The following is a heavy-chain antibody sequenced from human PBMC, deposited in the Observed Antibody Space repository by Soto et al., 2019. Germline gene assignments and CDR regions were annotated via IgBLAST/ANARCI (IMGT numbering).Heavy chain of an antibody. CDR3: ARDMGTVTTGSYYYGMDV. Sequence: TSETLSLTCTVSGGSISSGDYYWSWIRQPPGKGLEWIGYIYYSGSTYYNPSLKSRVTISVDTSKNQFSLKLSSVTAADTAVYYCARDMGTVTTGSYYYGMDVWGQATTVTVSS. D-gene: IGHD4-17*01. V-gene: IGHV4-30-4*01. J-gene: IGHJ6*02. CDR1: GGSISSGDYY. CDR2: IYYSGST.